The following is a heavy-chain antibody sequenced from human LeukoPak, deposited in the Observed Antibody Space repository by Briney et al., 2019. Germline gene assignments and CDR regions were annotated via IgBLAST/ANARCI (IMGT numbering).Heavy chain of an antibody. J-gene: IGHJ4*02. CDR2: IKEDVSET. D-gene: IGHD1-26*01. V-gene: IGHV3-7*01. Sequence: GGSLRLSCAASGFTFRNYWMSWVRQAPGKGLEWVANIKEDVSETSYVDSVKGRCTISRDNAKNSLYLQMNSLRDEDTAVYYCARQRGGSYYFDYWGQGTLVTVSS. CDR3: ARQRGGSYYFDY. CDR1: GFTFRNYW.